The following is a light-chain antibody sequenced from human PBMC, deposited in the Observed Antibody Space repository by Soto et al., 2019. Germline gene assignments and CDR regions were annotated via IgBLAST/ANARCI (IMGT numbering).Light chain of an antibody. CDR3: QHRTNWEYT. V-gene: IGKV3-11*01. Sequence: EIVLTQSPATLSLSPGERATLSCRAGQSVSSSLAWYQQKPGQAPRLLIYGASMRAPGIPVRFSASGSGTDFTLTISSLEPEDFAVYSCQHRTNWEYTFGQGTKREIK. CDR2: GAS. J-gene: IGKJ2*01. CDR1: QSVSSS.